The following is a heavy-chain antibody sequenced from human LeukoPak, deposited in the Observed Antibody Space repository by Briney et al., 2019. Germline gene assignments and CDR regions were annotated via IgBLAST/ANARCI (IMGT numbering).Heavy chain of an antibody. D-gene: IGHD4-4*01. Sequence: ASVKVSCKASGYTFTSYYMHWVRQAPGQGLEWMGIINPSGGSTSYAQKFQGRVTKTRDTSTSTVYMELSSLRSEDTAVYYCARSLFSNHEDYWGQGTLVTVSS. J-gene: IGHJ4*02. CDR3: ARSLFSNHEDY. CDR2: INPSGGST. CDR1: GYTFTSYY. V-gene: IGHV1-46*01.